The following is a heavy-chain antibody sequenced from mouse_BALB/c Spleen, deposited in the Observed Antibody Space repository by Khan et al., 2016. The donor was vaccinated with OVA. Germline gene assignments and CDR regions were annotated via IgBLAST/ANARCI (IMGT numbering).Heavy chain of an antibody. V-gene: IGHV9-3-1*01. Sequence: QIQLVQSGPELKKPGETVKISCKASGYTFTKFGMNWVKQAPGKGLEWMGWINTYTGEPTYADDFKGRFAFSMETSASTAYLQINNLKDEDTATDLGARRPYFSYTMAYWGQGTSVTVSS. CDR2: INTYTGEP. D-gene: IGHD2-10*01. CDR3: ARRPYFSYTMAY. CDR1: GYTFTKFG. J-gene: IGHJ4*01.